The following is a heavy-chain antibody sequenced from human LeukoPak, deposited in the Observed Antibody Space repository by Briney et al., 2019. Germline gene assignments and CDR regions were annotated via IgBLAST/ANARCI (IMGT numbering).Heavy chain of an antibody. J-gene: IGHJ4*02. V-gene: IGHV3-30*04. Sequence: GGSLRLSCAASGFTFSSYAMHWVRQAPGKGLEWVAIISNDGSRKYYAHSVEGRFTISRDNSKNTLYLQMDSLRAEDTAVYYCARDRAWNYFDYWGQGALVTVSS. D-gene: IGHD3-3*01. CDR3: ARDRAWNYFDY. CDR1: GFTFSSYA. CDR2: ISNDGSRK.